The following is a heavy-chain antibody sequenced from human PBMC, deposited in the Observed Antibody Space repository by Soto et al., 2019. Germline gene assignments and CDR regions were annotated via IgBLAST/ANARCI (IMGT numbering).Heavy chain of an antibody. CDR3: ARDNSSSFVVAVHPQYYYYYGMDV. V-gene: IGHV1-69*01. D-gene: IGHD6-6*01. J-gene: IGHJ6*02. CDR1: GGTFSSYA. CDR2: IIPIFGTA. Sequence: QVQLVQSGAEVKKPGSSVKVSCKASGGTFSSYAISWVRQAPGQGLEWMGGIIPIFGTANYAQKFQGRVTITADESTSTAYMELSSLRSEDTAVYYCARDNSSSFVVAVHPQYYYYYGMDVWGQGTTVTVSS.